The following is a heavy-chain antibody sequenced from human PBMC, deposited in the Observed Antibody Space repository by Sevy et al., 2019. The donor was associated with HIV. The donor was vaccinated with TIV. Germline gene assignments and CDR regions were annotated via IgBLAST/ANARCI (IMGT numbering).Heavy chain of an antibody. J-gene: IGHJ6*02. V-gene: IGHV3-30*18. Sequence: GGSLRLSCAASGFTFNSYAMHWVRQAPGKGLEWVAVISKDGRTKYYAESVKGRFTISRDNSKNTLNLQMNSLRAEDTAVFCCAKDRCTGDVCENYYYALDIWGQRTTVTVSS. CDR3: AKDRCTGDVCENYYYALDI. CDR2: ISKDGRTK. D-gene: IGHD2-8*02. CDR1: GFTFNSYA.